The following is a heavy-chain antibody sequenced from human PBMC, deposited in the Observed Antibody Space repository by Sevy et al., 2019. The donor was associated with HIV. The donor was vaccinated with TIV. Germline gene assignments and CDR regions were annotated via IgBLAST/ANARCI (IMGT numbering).Heavy chain of an antibody. D-gene: IGHD5-12*01. V-gene: IGHV3-30-3*01. CDR3: AREGGYSIVRSPGNY. CDR2: ISYDGSHK. CDR1: GFTFSTHA. J-gene: IGHJ4*02. Sequence: GGSLRLSCAASGFTFSTHAMHWVRQAPGKGLQWVSLISYDGSHKYYADSVKGRFTVSRDDSKNTVFLQLSSLRPEDTAVYYCAREGGYSIVRSPGNYWGQGTLVTVSS.